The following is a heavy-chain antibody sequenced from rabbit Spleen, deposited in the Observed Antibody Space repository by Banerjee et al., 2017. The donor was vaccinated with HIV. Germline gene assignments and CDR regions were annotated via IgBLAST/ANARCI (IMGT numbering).Heavy chain of an antibody. D-gene: IGHD3-3*01. V-gene: IGHV1S45*01. J-gene: IGHJ4*01. CDR2: VNTITGKS. CDR3: ARDFVPFYCLNFNL. Sequence: EQLEESGGGLVKPEGSLTLTCKASGVSLSDKDVMCWVRQAPGKGLEWIACVNTITGKSFLPSRAKSRIILFRTPSTTVTLQMASLTVPDPATYISARDFVPFYCLNFNLWGQGTLVTFS. CDR1: GVSLSDKDV.